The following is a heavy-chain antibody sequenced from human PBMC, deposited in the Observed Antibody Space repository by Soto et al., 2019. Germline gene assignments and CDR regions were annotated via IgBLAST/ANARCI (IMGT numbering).Heavy chain of an antibody. CDR3: ARHVRDDFWSGYEGEDYYYGMDV. D-gene: IGHD3-3*01. Sequence: ETLSLTCTVSGGSVSSSSYYWGWIRQPPGKGLEWIGSIYYSGSTYYNPSLKSRVTISVDTSKNQFSLKLSSVTAADTAVYYCARHVRDDFWSGYEGEDYYYGMDVWGQGTTVTVSS. CDR2: IYYSGST. J-gene: IGHJ6*02. CDR1: GGSVSSSSYY. V-gene: IGHV4-39*01.